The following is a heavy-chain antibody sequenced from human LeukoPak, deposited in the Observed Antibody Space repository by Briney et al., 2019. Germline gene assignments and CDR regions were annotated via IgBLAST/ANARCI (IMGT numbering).Heavy chain of an antibody. CDR3: ARGGYYYDSSGYSRNNEYFQH. V-gene: IGHV1-69*05. Sequence: SVKVSCKASGGTFSSYAISWVRQAPGQGLDWMGRIIPIFGTAKYAQKFQGRVTITTDESTSTAYMELSSLRSEDTAVYYCARGGYYYDSSGYSRNNEYFQHWGQGTLVTVSS. D-gene: IGHD3-22*01. CDR1: GGTFSSYA. CDR2: IIPIFGTA. J-gene: IGHJ1*01.